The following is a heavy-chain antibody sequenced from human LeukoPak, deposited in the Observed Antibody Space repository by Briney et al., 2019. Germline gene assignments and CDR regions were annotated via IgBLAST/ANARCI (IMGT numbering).Heavy chain of an antibody. V-gene: IGHV1-2*02. D-gene: IGHD1-26*01. CDR1: GYTFTDFY. CDR3: ARQTTLDWGSYPEFLDY. Sequence: ASVKVSCKASGYTFTDFYMHWVRQAPGQGLEWMGWINPNGGVTKYEQKFQGRVTMTRDTSINTAFMELIRLRSDDTAVYYCARQTTLDWGSYPEFLDYWGQGTVVTVSS. CDR2: INPNGGVT. J-gene: IGHJ4*02.